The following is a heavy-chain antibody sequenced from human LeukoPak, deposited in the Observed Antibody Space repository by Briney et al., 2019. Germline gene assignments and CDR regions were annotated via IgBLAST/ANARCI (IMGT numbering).Heavy chain of an antibody. D-gene: IGHD6-19*01. CDR1: EFTFNDYA. J-gene: IGHJ4*02. CDR3: GKDLLAMAGTIGS. V-gene: IGHV3-9*01. CDR2: ISWNSGSI. Sequence: PGRSLRLSCPPSEFTFNDYAWHGVRQPPGKGREWVSGISWNSGSIGYADSVKGRFTISRDNAKNSLFLQMNSLRPEDTALYYCGKDLLAMAGTIGSWGQGTLVTVSS.